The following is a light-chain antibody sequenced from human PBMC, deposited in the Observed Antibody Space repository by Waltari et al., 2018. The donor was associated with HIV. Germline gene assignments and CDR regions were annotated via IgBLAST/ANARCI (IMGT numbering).Light chain of an antibody. J-gene: IGKJ2*01. Sequence: AIRMTQSPSSFSASTGDRVTITCRASQRVSSYLAWYQQKPGKAPNLLIYSASTLHSGVPARFSGSGSGTDFTITISGLQSEDFASYYCQQYYTYPHTFGQGTKLE. CDR3: QQYYTYPHT. CDR1: QRVSSY. V-gene: IGKV1-8*01. CDR2: SAS.